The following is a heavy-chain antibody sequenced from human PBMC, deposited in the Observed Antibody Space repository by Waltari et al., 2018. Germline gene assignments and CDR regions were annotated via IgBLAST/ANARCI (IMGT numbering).Heavy chain of an antibody. D-gene: IGHD1-26*01. Sequence: QVQLVESGGGVVQPGGSLRLSCAASGFTFSSYGMHWVRQAPGKGLEWVAVIRYDGSNKYYADSVKGRFTISRDNSKNTLYLQMNSLRAEDTAVYYCAIKVVGFDYWGQGTLVTVSS. CDR2: IRYDGSNK. V-gene: IGHV3-30*02. CDR3: AIKVVGFDY. CDR1: GFTFSSYG. J-gene: IGHJ4*02.